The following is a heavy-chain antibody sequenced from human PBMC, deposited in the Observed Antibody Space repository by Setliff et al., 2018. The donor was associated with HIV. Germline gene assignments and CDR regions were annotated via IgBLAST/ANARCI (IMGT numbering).Heavy chain of an antibody. Sequence: AGGSLRLSCAASGFTFDDYTMHWVRQAPGKGLEWISLITWDSGDTYYVDSVKGRFTISRDNSKNSLYLQMNNLRTEDTALYYCAKGADYGDHFDYWGQGTLVTVSS. CDR2: ITWDSGDT. CDR1: GFTFDDYT. V-gene: IGHV3-43*01. D-gene: IGHD4-17*01. CDR3: AKGADYGDHFDY. J-gene: IGHJ4*02.